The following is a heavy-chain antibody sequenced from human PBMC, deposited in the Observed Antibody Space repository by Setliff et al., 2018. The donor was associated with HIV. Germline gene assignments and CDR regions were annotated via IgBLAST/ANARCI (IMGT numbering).Heavy chain of an antibody. CDR2: IFYSGST. J-gene: IGHJ4*02. CDR1: GGSISSRSYY. V-gene: IGHV4-39*01. D-gene: IGHD3-10*01. CDR3: ARPALGIGGGSRFDN. Sequence: PSETLSLTCTVSGGSISSRSYYWGWIRQPPGKGLEWIGSIFYSGSTYYNPSLKGRVTISLDTSKNQFSLKLSSVTAADTAVYYCARPALGIGGGSRFDNWGPGTRVTVSS.